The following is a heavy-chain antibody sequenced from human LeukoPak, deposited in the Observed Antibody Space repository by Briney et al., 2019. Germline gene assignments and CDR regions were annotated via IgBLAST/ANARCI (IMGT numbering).Heavy chain of an antibody. J-gene: IGHJ4*02. Sequence: GGSLRLSCAASGFTFDDYGMSWVRQAPGKGLEWVSGINWNGGSTGYADSVKGRFTISRDNAKNSLYLQMTSLRAEDTALYYCARVLYYNDSSGYFDYWGQGTLVTVSS. D-gene: IGHD3-22*01. CDR2: INWNGGST. CDR1: GFTFDDYG. CDR3: ARVLYYNDSSGYFDY. V-gene: IGHV3-20*04.